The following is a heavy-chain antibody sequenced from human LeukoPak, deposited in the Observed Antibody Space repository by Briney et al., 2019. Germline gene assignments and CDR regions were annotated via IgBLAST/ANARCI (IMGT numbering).Heavy chain of an antibody. CDR2: INPSGGST. CDR1: GYTFTSYA. Sequence: GASVKVSCKASGYTFTSYAMNWVRQAPGQGLEWMGIINPSGGSTSYAQKFQGRVTMTRDMSTSTVYMELSSLRSEDTAVYYCARVFQEPDDYWGQGTLVTVSS. D-gene: IGHD1-26*01. V-gene: IGHV1-46*01. CDR3: ARVFQEPDDY. J-gene: IGHJ4*02.